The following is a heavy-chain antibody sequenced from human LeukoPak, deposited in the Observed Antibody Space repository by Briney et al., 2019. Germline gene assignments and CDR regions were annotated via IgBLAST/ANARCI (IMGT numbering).Heavy chain of an antibody. CDR2: ISAYNGNT. Sequence: GASVKVSCKASGYTFTSYGISWVRQAPGQGLEWMGWISAYNGNTNYAQKLQGRVTMTTDTSTSTAYMELRSLRSEDTAVYYCASPPLGPTHTGANAEYFQHWGQGTLVTVSS. CDR1: GYTFTSYG. D-gene: IGHD4/OR15-4a*01. J-gene: IGHJ1*01. CDR3: ASPPLGPTHTGANAEYFQH. V-gene: IGHV1-18*01.